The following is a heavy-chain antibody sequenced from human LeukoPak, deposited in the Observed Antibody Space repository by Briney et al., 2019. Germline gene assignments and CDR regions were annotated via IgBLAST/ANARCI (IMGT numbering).Heavy chain of an antibody. V-gene: IGHV3-21*01. J-gene: IGHJ4*02. D-gene: IGHD3-22*01. CDR2: ISSSSSYI. Sequence: GGSLRLSCAASGFTFSSYSMNWVRQAPGKGLEWVSSISSSSSYIYYADSVKGRFTISRDNAKNSLYLQMNSLRAEDTAVYYCARDSTDNSYYYDSSPINYWGQGTLVTVSS. CDR1: GFTFSSYS. CDR3: ARDSTDNSYYYDSSPINY.